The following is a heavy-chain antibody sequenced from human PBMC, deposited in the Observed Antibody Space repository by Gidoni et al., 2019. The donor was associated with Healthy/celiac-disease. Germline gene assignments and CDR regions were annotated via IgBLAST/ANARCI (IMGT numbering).Heavy chain of an antibody. J-gene: IGHJ5*02. Sequence: EVQLVESGGGLVQPGGSLRLSCAASGFTFSSYSMNWVRKAQGKVLEWVSYISSSSSPIYYADSVKGRFPISRDNAKNSLYLQMNSLRAEDTAVYYCARSMNHHVPWGQGTLVTVSS. CDR3: ARSMNHHVP. CDR1: GFTFSSYS. CDR2: ISSSSSPI. V-gene: IGHV3-48*01.